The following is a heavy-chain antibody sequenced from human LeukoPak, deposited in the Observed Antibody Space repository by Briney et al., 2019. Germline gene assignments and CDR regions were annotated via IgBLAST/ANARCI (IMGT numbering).Heavy chain of an antibody. D-gene: IGHD3-22*01. V-gene: IGHV1-2*02. J-gene: IGHJ4*02. CDR3: VVVVITSYYFDY. Sequence: ASVRVSCTASGYTFTVYYMHWVRQAPGQGVEWVGWINPNSGGTNYAQKFQGRVTISRDTSISTAYMELSRLRSDDTAVYYCVVVVITSYYFDYWGQGTLVTVSS. CDR2: INPNSGGT. CDR1: GYTFTVYY.